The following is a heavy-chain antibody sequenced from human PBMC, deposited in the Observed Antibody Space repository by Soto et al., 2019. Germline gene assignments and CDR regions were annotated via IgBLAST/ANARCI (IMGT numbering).Heavy chain of an antibody. CDR1: GGTFSSYA. J-gene: IGHJ6*02. V-gene: IGHV1-69*01. CDR3: AGFALANDYYYYYGMDV. CDR2: IIPIFGTA. Sequence: QVQLVQSGAEVKKPGSSVKVSCEASGGTFSSYAISWVRQAPGQGLEWMGGIIPIFGTANYAQKFQGRVTITADESTSTAYMELSSLRSEDTAVYYCAGFALANDYYYYYGMDVWGQGTTVTVSS.